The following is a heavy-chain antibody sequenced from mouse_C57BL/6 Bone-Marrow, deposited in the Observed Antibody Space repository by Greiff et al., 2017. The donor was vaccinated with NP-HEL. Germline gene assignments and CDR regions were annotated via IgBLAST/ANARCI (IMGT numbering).Heavy chain of an antibody. D-gene: IGHD1-1*01. J-gene: IGHJ2*01. Sequence: EVKVVESGGDLVKPGGSLKLSCAASGFTFSSYGMSWVRQTPDKRLEWVATISSGGSYTYYPDSVKGRFTISRDNAKNTLYLQMSSLKSEDTAIYYCARDRGSSFDYWGQGTTLTVSS. CDR2: ISSGGSYT. V-gene: IGHV5-6*01. CDR3: ARDRGSSFDY. CDR1: GFTFSSYG.